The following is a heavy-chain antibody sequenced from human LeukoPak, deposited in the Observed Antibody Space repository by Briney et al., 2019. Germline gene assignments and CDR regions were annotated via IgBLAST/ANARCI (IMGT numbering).Heavy chain of an antibody. CDR1: GYSFSSYS. CDR2: IHGVEFNV. D-gene: IGHD3-16*01. Sequence: GESLKISCKASGYSFSSYSIAWVRQVPGKGLEWMGMIHGVEFNVIYSPPFQGQVTISVEKSIHTAYLQWSSLKASDSALYYCARHNCYDSWGQGTLVTVSS. J-gene: IGHJ4*02. CDR3: ARHNCYDS. V-gene: IGHV5-51*01.